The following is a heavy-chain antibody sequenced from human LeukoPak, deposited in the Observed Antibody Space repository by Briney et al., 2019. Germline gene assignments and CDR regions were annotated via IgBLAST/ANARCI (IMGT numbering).Heavy chain of an antibody. V-gene: IGHV4-59*01. Sequence: PSETLSLTCTVSGGSISSYYWSWIRQPPGKGLEWIGYIYYSGTTNYNPSLKSRVTISVDTSKNQFSLKLSSVTAADTAVYYCARGGHGEGIFDYWGQGTLVTVSS. CDR3: ARGGHGEGIFDY. D-gene: IGHD3-10*01. CDR2: IYYSGTT. CDR1: GGSISSYY. J-gene: IGHJ4*02.